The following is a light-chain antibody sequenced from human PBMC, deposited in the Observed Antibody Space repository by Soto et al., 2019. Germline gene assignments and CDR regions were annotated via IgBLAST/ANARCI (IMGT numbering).Light chain of an antibody. CDR3: QQYGTAQT. V-gene: IGKV3-20*01. CDR1: QSVSNNY. CDR2: GAS. Sequence: EIVLTQSPGTLSLSPGERATLSCRASQSVSNNYLAWYQQKPGQAPRRLIFGASGMATGIPDRFSGSGSGTDFTLTISRLEPEDFAVYYCQQYGTAQTFGQGTKVEIK. J-gene: IGKJ1*01.